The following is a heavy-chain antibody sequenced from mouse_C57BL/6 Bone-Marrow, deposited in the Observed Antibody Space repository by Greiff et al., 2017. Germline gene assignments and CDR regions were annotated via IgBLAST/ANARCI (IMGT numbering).Heavy chain of an antibody. CDR1: GYTFTDYE. CDR2: IDPETGGT. V-gene: IGHV1-15*01. CDR3: TRGIYYCGSFDY. J-gene: IGHJ2*01. D-gene: IGHD1-1*01. Sequence: VQLQQSGAELVRPGASVTLSCKASGYTFTDYEMHWVKQTPVHGLEWIGAIDPETGGTAYNQKFKGKAILTADKSSSTAYMELRSLTSEDSAVYYCTRGIYYCGSFDYWGQGTTLTVSS.